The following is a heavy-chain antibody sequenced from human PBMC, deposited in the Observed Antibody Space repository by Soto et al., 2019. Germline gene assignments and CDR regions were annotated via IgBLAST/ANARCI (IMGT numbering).Heavy chain of an antibody. V-gene: IGHV3-74*01. CDR2: VNTDGSST. J-gene: IGHJ4*02. Sequence: TGGSLRLSCAASGFTFNNYWMHWVRQAPGKGLVWVSRVNTDGSSTTYADSVKGRFTISRDNAKSTLYLQMNSLRADDTAVYFCAREQGRGNSVYDFDYWGPGTLVTVPS. D-gene: IGHD5-12*01. CDR3: AREQGRGNSVYDFDY. CDR1: GFTFNNYW.